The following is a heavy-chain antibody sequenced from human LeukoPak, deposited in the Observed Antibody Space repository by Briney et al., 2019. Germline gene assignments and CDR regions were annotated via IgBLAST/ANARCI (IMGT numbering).Heavy chain of an antibody. Sequence: GGSLRLSCAASGFTFGGYPMTWVRQAPGKGLQWVSGITGSGGTTEYADSVKGRFTISRDNSKNSLYLQMNSLRAEDTAVYYCAKDGLWGSMGSWGQGTLVIVSS. J-gene: IGHJ4*02. CDR2: ITGSGGTT. V-gene: IGHV3-23*01. CDR1: GFTFGGYP. D-gene: IGHD3-16*01. CDR3: AKDGLWGSMGS.